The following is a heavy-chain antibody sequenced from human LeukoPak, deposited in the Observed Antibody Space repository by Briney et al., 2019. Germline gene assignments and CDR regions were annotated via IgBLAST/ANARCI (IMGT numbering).Heavy chain of an antibody. Sequence: PGGSLRLSCAASGFTFSSYSMNWVRQAPGKGLEWVSSISSSSSYIYYADSVKGRFTISRDNAKNSLYLQMNSLRAEDTAVYYCARVSPRYYDFWSGYYSPKRYYFDYWGQGTLVTVSS. D-gene: IGHD3-3*01. CDR2: ISSSSSYI. CDR3: ARVSPRYYDFWSGYYSPKRYYFDY. J-gene: IGHJ4*02. CDR1: GFTFSSYS. V-gene: IGHV3-21*01.